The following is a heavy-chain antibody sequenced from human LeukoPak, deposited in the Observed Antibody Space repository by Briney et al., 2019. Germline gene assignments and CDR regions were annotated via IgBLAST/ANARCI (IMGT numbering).Heavy chain of an antibody. J-gene: IGHJ5*02. V-gene: IGHV4-59*01. CDR3: ARGGAGNCGGACYLKWFDP. CDR1: GDSISSYY. CDR2: IYYSGST. D-gene: IGHD2-21*02. Sequence: SETLSLTCTVSGDSISSYYWSWIRQPPGKGLEWIGYIYYSGSTKYNPSLKSRVTISVDTSKNQFSLKLNSVTAADTAVYYCARGGAGNCGGACYLKWFDPWGQGTLVTVSS.